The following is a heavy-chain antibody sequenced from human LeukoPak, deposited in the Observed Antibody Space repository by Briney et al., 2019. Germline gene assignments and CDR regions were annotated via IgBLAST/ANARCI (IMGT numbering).Heavy chain of an antibody. J-gene: IGHJ2*01. CDR3: ARSGGRYFDL. CDR2: IYTSGST. D-gene: IGHD3-10*01. V-gene: IGHV4-61*02. Sequence: SETLSPACTVSGGSISSGSYYWSWIRQPAGKGLEWIGRIYTSGSTNYNPSLKSRVTISVDTSKNQFSLKLSSVTAADTAVYYCARSGGRYFDLWGRGTLVTVSS. CDR1: GGSISSGSYY.